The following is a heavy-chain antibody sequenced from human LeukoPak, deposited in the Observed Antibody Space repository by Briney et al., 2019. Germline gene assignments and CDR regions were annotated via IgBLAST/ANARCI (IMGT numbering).Heavy chain of an antibody. Sequence: GGSLRLSCAASGFTFSSYSMNWVRQAPGKGLEWVSSISSSSSYKYYADSVKGRFTISRDNAKNSLYLQMNSLGAEDTAVYYCASFASNLIGLDYWGQGTLVTVSS. CDR1: GFTFSSYS. CDR3: ASFASNLIGLDY. J-gene: IGHJ4*02. CDR2: ISSSSSYK. D-gene: IGHD3-16*02. V-gene: IGHV3-21*01.